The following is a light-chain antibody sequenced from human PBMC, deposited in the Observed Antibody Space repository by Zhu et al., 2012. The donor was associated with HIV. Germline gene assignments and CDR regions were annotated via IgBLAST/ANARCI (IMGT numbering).Light chain of an antibody. V-gene: IGKV3-11*01. CDR3: QHRDNWPPGLA. CDR2: DTS. CDR1: RSVRSF. Sequence: IVLTQSPATLSLSPGERATVSCRASRSVRSFLAWYQQKPGQAPRLLIYDTSKRAAGIPARFSGSGSETDFTLTISSLEPEDFAVYYCQHRDNWPPGLAFGGGTKVEIK. J-gene: IGKJ4*01.